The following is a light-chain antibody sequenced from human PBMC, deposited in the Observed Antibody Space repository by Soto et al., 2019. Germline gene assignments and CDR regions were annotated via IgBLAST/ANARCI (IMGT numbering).Light chain of an antibody. J-gene: IGKJ1*01. V-gene: IGKV3-15*01. CDR3: QHYSNWQTLT. Sequence: EIVMTQSPATLSVSPGERATLSCRASQTVSSNLAWYQQRPGQAPSLLIYGASTRATDVPARFSGSGSETEFSLIISSLQSEDFSVDYCQHYSNWQTLTFGQGTRVDMK. CDR1: QTVSSN. CDR2: GAS.